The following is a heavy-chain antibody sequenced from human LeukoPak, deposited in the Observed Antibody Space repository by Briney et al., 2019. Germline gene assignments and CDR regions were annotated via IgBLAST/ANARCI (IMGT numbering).Heavy chain of an antibody. CDR3: ARGGVTSAFMDV. D-gene: IGHD4-11*01. CDR2: ITGYNDNT. CDR1: GYTFTDYG. V-gene: IGHV1-18*01. J-gene: IGHJ6*04. Sequence: ASVKVSCKASGYTFTDYGVTWVRQAPGQGLEWMGWITGYNDNTNYAQNLQGRLTMTADTSTTTSHMELRSLTSDDTAVYYCARGGVTSAFMDVWGKGTTVTVSP.